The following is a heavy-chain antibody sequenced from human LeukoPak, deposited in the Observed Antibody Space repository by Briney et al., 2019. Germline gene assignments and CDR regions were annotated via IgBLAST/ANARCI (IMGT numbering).Heavy chain of an antibody. CDR1: GYTFTSYG. Sequence: ASVKVSCKASGYTFTSYGISWVRQAPGQGLEWMGWISAYNGNTNYAQKLQGRVTMTTDTSTSTAYMELSSLRSEDTAVYYCARDGRTTGYYYYGMDVWGQGTTVTVSS. J-gene: IGHJ6*02. CDR2: ISAYNGNT. D-gene: IGHD4-17*01. V-gene: IGHV1-18*01. CDR3: ARDGRTTGYYYYGMDV.